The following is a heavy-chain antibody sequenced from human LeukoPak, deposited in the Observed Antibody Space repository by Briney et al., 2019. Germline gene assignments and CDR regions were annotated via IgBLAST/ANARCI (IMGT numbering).Heavy chain of an antibody. V-gene: IGHV4-39*07. CDR1: GASISSRTFY. D-gene: IGHD6-6*01. CDR2: IYHTRST. Sequence: PSETLSLTCTVSGASISSRTFYWGWIRQSPGKGLEWIGSIYHTRSTDYNPSLESRVTISVDTSKNQFSLRLSSVTAADTAVYYCARDWGVSARPGYMDVWGKGTTVTVSS. J-gene: IGHJ6*03. CDR3: ARDWGVSARPGYMDV.